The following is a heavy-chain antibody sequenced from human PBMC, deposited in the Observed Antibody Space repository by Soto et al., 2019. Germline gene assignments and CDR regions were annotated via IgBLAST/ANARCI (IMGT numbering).Heavy chain of an antibody. D-gene: IGHD2-15*01. Sequence: NPSETLSLTCTVSGGSISSYSWSWIRQPPGKGPEWIGYLYYSGSTNYNPSLKSRVTISVDTSKNQFSLKLSSVTAADTAVYYCARRDIVAELAARRGALDSWGHGTLVTVSS. CDR3: ARRDIVAELAARRGALDS. V-gene: IGHV4-59*01. CDR2: LYYSGST. CDR1: GGSISSYS. J-gene: IGHJ5*01.